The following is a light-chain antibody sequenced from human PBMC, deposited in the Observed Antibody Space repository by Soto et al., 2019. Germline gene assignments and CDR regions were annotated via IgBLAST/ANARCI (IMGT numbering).Light chain of an antibody. CDR3: QQYYDYPPLI. Sequence: EIVMPQSPANLSVSPGERATLSCRASRNINRKLAWYQQKPGQAPRLLISGASTRATGIPARFSGSGSGTEFTLTISSLQSEDFAVYYCQQYYDYPPLIFGGGTKVEIK. CDR2: GAS. J-gene: IGKJ4*01. CDR1: RNINRK. V-gene: IGKV3-15*01.